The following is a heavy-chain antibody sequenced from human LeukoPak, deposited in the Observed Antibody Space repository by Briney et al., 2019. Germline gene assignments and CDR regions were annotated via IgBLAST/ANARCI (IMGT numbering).Heavy chain of an antibody. CDR2: ISLDGYKK. D-gene: IGHD3-3*01. Sequence: PGRSLRRSCVASGFTFSTYGMHWIRQAPGKGLEWVAVISLDGYKKYYADSVKGRFTVSRDNSKNTLYLQMNSLRAEDTAVYFCAKDGDFWSNSKSNNSFDYWGQGTLVTVSS. V-gene: IGHV3-30*18. J-gene: IGHJ4*02. CDR3: AKDGDFWSNSKSNNSFDY. CDR1: GFTFSTYG.